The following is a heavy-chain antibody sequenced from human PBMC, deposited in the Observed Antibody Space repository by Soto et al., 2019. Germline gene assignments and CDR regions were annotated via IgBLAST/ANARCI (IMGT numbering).Heavy chain of an antibody. CDR1: GFTFSDYA. J-gene: IGHJ2*01. V-gene: IGHV3-23*01. D-gene: IGHD3-16*01. CDR2: ISGGGGIR. Sequence: EVQLSESGGGLVQPGGSLRLSCAVSGFTFSDYAMSWVRQAPGKGLEWVSSISGGGGIRNYADSVKGRFTISRDNSKNTLYLQMNSLRAEDTALYYCAKDCIVGGVWYFGLWGRGTRVTVSS. CDR3: AKDCIVGGVWYFGL.